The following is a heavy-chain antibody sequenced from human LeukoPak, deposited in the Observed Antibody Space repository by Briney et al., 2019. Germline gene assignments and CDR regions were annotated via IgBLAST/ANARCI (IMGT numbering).Heavy chain of an antibody. Sequence: ASETLSLTCTVSGGSISSYYWSWIRQPPGKGLEWIGYIYYSGSTNYNPSLKSRVTISVDTSKNQFSLKLSSVTAADTAVYYCASGGYYCGGDCYSGWGQGTLVTVSS. CDR3: ASGGYYCGGDCYSG. V-gene: IGHV4-59*08. J-gene: IGHJ4*02. CDR1: GGSISSYY. CDR2: IYYSGST. D-gene: IGHD2-21*02.